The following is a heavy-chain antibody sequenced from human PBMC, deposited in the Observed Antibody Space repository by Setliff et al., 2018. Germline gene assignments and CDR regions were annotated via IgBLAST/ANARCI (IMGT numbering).Heavy chain of an antibody. CDR3: AGGGRYCGGDCYQDDAFDI. Sequence: SGTLSLTCEVSGGSFSDYYWSWIRQSPGKGLEWLGDFNRTRKIDYSPSLKSRLTISVDTSKKQFSIHLNSVTAADTAMYYCAGGGRYCGGDCYQDDAFDIWGQGTMVTVSS. D-gene: IGHD2-21*02. J-gene: IGHJ3*02. CDR1: GGSFSDYY. CDR2: FNRTRKI. V-gene: IGHV4-34*01.